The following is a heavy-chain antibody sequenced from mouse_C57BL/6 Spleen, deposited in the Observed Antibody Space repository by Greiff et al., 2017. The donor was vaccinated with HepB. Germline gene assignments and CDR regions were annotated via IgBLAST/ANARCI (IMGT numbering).Heavy chain of an antibody. CDR1: GYTFTDYY. J-gene: IGHJ3*01. D-gene: IGHD1-1*01. Sequence: VQLQQSGPELVKPGASVKISCKASGYTFTDYYMNWVKQSHGKSLEWIGDINPNNGGTSYNQKFKGKATLTVDKSSSTAYMELRSLTSEDSAVYYGARRRDYYGSSYPFAYWGQGTLVTVSA. CDR3: ARRRDYYGSSYPFAY. CDR2: INPNNGGT. V-gene: IGHV1-26*01.